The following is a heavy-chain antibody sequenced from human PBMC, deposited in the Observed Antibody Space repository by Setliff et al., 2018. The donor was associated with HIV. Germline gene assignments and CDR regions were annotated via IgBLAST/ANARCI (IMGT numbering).Heavy chain of an antibody. D-gene: IGHD3-22*01. CDR3: ARAPANYHDSSGFYFGGDYYFDF. CDR2: VYFLGNT. J-gene: IGHJ4*02. V-gene: IGHV4-39*02. CDR1: GASILSSGGHF. Sequence: PSETLSLTCAVSGASILSSGGHFWGWIRQPPGRGLEWLATVYFLGNTYLNPSLKGRVAVSVDTSKNHFSLRVTSVTAADTAVYYCARAPANYHDSSGFYFGGDYYFDFWGQGTLVTVPQ.